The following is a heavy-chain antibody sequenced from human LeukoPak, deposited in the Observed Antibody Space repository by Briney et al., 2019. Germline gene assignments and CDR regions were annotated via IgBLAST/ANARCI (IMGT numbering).Heavy chain of an antibody. J-gene: IGHJ3*01. CDR1: GYSNSSGFY. CDR3: ARMAVSYDYDSSTYSPVAFDV. Sequence: SETLSLTCNVAGYSNSSGFYWGWIRQSPGEGLEWIATIFHSGSIFYNPSLKGRVSLSVDTSQNQFSLELNSVTAADTAVYYCARMAVSYDYDSSTYSPVAFDVWGQGTMVTVSS. V-gene: IGHV4-38-2*02. CDR2: IFHSGSI. D-gene: IGHD3-22*01.